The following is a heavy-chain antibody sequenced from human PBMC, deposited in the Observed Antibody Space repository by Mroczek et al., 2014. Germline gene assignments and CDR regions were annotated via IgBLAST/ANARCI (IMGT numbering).Heavy chain of an antibody. D-gene: IGHD6-19*01. CDR2: IYYSGST. J-gene: IGHJ6*02. CDR1: GGSISSSSYY. V-gene: IGHV4-39*01. Sequence: QVQLQESGPGLVKPSETLSLTCTVSGGSISSSSYYWGWIRQPPGKGLEWIGSIYYSGSTYYNPSLKSRVTISVDTSKNQFSLKLSSVTAADTAVYYCATNLRIAVAGKDYYYGMDVWGQGTTVTVSS. CDR3: ATNLRIAVAGKDYYYGMDV.